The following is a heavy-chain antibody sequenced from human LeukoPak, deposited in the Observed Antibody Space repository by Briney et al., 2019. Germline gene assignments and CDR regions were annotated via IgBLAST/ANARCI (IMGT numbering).Heavy chain of an antibody. V-gene: IGHV3-30*02. Sequence: PGGSLRLSCAASGFTFSSYGMHWVRQAPGKGLEWVAFIRYDGSNKYYADSVKGRFTISRDNSKNTLYLQMNSLRAEDTAVYYCAKDPRIAAAGTEPPDYWGQGTLVTVSS. D-gene: IGHD6-13*01. CDR3: AKDPRIAAAGTEPPDY. CDR1: GFTFSSYG. CDR2: IRYDGSNK. J-gene: IGHJ4*02.